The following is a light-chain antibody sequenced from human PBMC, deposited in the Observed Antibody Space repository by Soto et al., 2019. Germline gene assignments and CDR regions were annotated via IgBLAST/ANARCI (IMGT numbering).Light chain of an antibody. CDR1: SSDVGSYNL. CDR3: CSYAGREV. Sequence: QSVLTQPASVSGSPGQSITISCTGTSSDVGSYNLVSWYQQHPGKAPKLMIYEGSKRPSGVSNRFSGSKSGNTASLTISGLQAEDEADYYCCSYAGREVFGGGTKLTVL. V-gene: IGLV2-23*01. J-gene: IGLJ2*01. CDR2: EGS.